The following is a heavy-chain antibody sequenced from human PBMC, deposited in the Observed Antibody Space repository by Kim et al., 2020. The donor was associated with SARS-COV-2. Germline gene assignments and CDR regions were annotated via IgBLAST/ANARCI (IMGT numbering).Heavy chain of an antibody. V-gene: IGHV4-31*03. CDR3: AGAETHFYYYLDV. Sequence: SETLSLTCTVSGGSVSSGGYSWTWIRHLPGKGLEWIGYISYSGSTYYNPSLKSRVTISLDASKNQFSLKLSSVTAADTAVYYCAGAETHFYYYLDVWGKGPRSPSP. J-gene: IGHJ6*03. CDR2: ISYSGST. CDR1: GGSVSSGGYS.